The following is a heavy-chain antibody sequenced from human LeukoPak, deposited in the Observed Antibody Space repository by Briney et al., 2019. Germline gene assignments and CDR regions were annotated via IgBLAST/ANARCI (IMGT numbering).Heavy chain of an antibody. CDR2: ISPSGGIT. CDR3: AKDDAWGRYKD. CDR1: GFTFSSHG. V-gene: IGHV3-23*01. Sequence: GGTLRLSCAASGFTFSSHGMNWVRQAPGKGLEWVSGISPSGGITYYTDSVKGRFTISRDNCKNTVSLQMNSLRGDDTAVYYCAKDDAWGRYKDWGQGTLVTVSS. D-gene: IGHD3-16*01. J-gene: IGHJ1*01.